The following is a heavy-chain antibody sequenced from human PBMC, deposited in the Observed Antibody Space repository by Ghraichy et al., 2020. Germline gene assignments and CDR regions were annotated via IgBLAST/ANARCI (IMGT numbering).Heavy chain of an antibody. CDR2: ISGSGGST. CDR3: AKAREEWLSYDAYDT. J-gene: IGHJ3*02. CDR1: GFTFSSYA. Sequence: GGSLRLSCAASGFTFSSYAMSWVRQAQEKGLEWVSAISGSGGSTNYADSVKGRFTISTDNSKNTLYLQMNSLRAEDTAVYYCAKAREEWLSYDAYDTWGQGTMVTVSS. V-gene: IGHV3-23*01. D-gene: IGHD3-3*01.